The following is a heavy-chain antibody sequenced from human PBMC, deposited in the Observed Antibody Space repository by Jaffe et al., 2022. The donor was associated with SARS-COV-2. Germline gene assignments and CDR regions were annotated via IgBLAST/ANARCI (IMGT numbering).Heavy chain of an antibody. CDR3: ARDRGFYDLGGLDV. V-gene: IGHV3-74*01. Sequence: EVQLVESGGGSVQPGGSLRLSCAASGFTFSSYWMHWVRQAPGKGLVWVSRVNSDGSSTSYADSVKGRFTISRDNAKKTLYLQMNSLRAEDTALYYCARDRGFYDLGGLDVWGQGTTVTVSS. D-gene: IGHD3-3*01. CDR1: GFTFSSYW. J-gene: IGHJ6*02. CDR2: VNSDGSST.